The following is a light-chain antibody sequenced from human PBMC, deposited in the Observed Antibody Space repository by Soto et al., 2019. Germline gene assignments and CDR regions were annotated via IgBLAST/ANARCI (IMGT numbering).Light chain of an antibody. V-gene: IGKV3-11*01. CDR1: QSVSSY. J-gene: IGKJ1*01. Sequence: EIVLTQSPATLSLSPGERDTLSCRASQSVSSYLAWFQQKPGQAPRLLIYDASNRATGIPARFSGSGSGTDFTLTISSLEPEDFAVYYCQQRSNWQRTFGQGTKV. CDR3: QQRSNWQRT. CDR2: DAS.